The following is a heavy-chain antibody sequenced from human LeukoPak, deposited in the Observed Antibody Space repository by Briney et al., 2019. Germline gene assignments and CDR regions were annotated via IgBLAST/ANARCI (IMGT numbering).Heavy chain of an antibody. CDR3: ASGVLSYYYDSSGSLQEYYFDY. CDR2: IKHSGST. J-gene: IGHJ4*02. V-gene: IGHV4-34*01. D-gene: IGHD3-22*01. Sequence: PSETLSLTCAVYGGSFSGYYWSWIRPPPGKGLEWIGEIKHSGSTNYNPSLKRRVAISVDMSKNQFSLKLRSVTAEDTAVYYCASGVLSYYYDSSGSLQEYYFDYWGQGTLVTVSS. CDR1: GGSFSGYY.